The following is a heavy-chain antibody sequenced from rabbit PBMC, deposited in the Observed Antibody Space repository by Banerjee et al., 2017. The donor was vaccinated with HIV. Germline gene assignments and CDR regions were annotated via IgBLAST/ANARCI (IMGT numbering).Heavy chain of an antibody. CDR3: ARDGYAGDVADGYTTGLYYFNL. Sequence: EESGGGLVQPEGSLTLTCTASGFSFSSNYWICWVRQAPGKGLEWIACIYAGSSGSIYYASWAKGRFTISKTSSTTVTLQLNSLTAADTATYFCARDGYAGDVADGYTTGLYYFNLWGPGTLVTVS. CDR1: GFSFSSNYW. CDR2: IYAGSSGSI. J-gene: IGHJ4*01. D-gene: IGHD4-2*01. V-gene: IGHV1S45*01.